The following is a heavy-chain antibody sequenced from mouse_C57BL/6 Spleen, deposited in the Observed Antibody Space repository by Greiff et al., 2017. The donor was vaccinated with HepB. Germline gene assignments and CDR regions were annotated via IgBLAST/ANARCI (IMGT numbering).Heavy chain of an antibody. J-gene: IGHJ4*01. D-gene: IGHD2-4*01. Sequence: EVQRVESGGGLVQPGGSMKLSCVASGFTFSNYWMNWVRQSPEKGLEWVAQIRLKSDNYATHYAESVKGRFTISRDDSKSSVYLQMNNLRAEDTGIYYCTGYNDYDVRYAMDYWGQGTSVTVSS. CDR1: GFTFSNYW. CDR3: TGYNDYDVRYAMDY. CDR2: IRLKSDNYAT. V-gene: IGHV6-3*01.